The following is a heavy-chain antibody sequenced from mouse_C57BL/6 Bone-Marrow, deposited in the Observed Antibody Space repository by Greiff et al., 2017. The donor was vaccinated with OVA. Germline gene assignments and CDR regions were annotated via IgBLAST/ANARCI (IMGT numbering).Heavy chain of an antibody. Sequence: VHLVESGAELARPGASVKMSCKASGYTFTSYTMHWVKQRPGQGLEWIGYINPSSGYTKYNQKFKDKATLTADKSSSTAYMQLSSLTSEDSAVYYCARGATVAPFAYWGQGTLVTVSA. CDR1: GYTFTSYT. J-gene: IGHJ3*01. CDR2: INPSSGYT. D-gene: IGHD1-1*01. V-gene: IGHV1-4*01. CDR3: ARGATVAPFAY.